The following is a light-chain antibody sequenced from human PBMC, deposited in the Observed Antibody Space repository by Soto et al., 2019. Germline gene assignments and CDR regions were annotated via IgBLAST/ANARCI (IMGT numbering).Light chain of an antibody. J-gene: IGKJ4*01. CDR2: GAS. V-gene: IGKV3-15*01. CDR1: QSVSSN. CDR3: QQYKNWPPLT. Sequence: EIVMTQSPATLSVSPGETATLSCRASQSVSSNLAWYQQKPGQAPSLLIYGASTGATDIPPRFSGSGSGTEFTLTITSLQSEDFAVYYCQQYKNWPPLTFGGGTKVDIK.